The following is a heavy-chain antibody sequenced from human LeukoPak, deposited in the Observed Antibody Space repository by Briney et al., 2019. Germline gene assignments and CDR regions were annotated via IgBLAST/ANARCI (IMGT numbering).Heavy chain of an antibody. CDR1: GFNFSVYP. Sequence: GGSLRLSCVASGFNFSVYPMTWVRQAPGKGLECVSALSVIGDNTYYADSVKGRFTISRDNSKNTLYMHISSLRAEDTAVYYCARGSIYCSRTSCLYYFDCWGQGTLVTASS. CDR2: LSVIGDNT. D-gene: IGHD2-2*01. V-gene: IGHV3-23*01. J-gene: IGHJ4*02. CDR3: ARGSIYCSRTSCLYYFDC.